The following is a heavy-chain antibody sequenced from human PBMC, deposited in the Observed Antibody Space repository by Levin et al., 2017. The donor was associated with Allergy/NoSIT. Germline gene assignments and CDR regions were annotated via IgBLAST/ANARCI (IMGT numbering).Heavy chain of an antibody. V-gene: IGHV1-18*01. D-gene: IGHD3-10*01. J-gene: IGHJ6*02. CDR3: ARTRITVIRAVPSTSYDYYYGMDV. CDR2: ISVYNGNT. Sequence: ASVKVSCKASGYTFNSYGFSWVRQAPGQGLEWMGWISVYNGNTNYPQKLQGRVTMTTDISTSTAYMELRSLRSDDTAVYYCARTRITVIRAVPSTSYDYYYGMDVWGQGTTVTVSS. CDR1: GYTFNSYG.